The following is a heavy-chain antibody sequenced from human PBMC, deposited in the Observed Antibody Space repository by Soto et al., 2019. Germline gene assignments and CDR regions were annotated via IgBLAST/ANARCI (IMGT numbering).Heavy chain of an antibody. CDR2: IYYSGST. J-gene: IGHJ6*02. CDR3: ARRIVGARYGMDV. Sequence: SETLSLTCTVSGGSISSSSYYWGWIRQPPGKGLEWIGSIYYSGSTYYNPSLKSRVTISVDTSKDQFSLKLSSVTAADTAVYYCARRIVGARYGMDVWGQGTTVTVSS. V-gene: IGHV4-39*01. D-gene: IGHD1-26*01. CDR1: GGSISSSSYY.